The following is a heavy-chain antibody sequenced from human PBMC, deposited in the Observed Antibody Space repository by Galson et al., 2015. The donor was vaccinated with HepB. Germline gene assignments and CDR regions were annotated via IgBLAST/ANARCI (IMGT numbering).Heavy chain of an antibody. Sequence: SLRLSCAASGFAFRNYGMHWVRQTPGKGLEWVAFIRYDGTSKYYADSVRGRFTISRDNSKNTLYVQMNSLRTEDTALYYCAKVKYCTGDNCYMAEYFQDWGQGTLVTVSS. CDR1: GFAFRNYG. CDR2: IRYDGTSK. J-gene: IGHJ1*01. V-gene: IGHV3-30*02. D-gene: IGHD2-15*01. CDR3: AKVKYCTGDNCYMAEYFQD.